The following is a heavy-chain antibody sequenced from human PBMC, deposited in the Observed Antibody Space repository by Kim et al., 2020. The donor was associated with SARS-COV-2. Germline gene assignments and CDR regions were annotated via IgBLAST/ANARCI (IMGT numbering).Heavy chain of an antibody. V-gene: IGHV4-59*12. CDR1: GGSISSYY. Sequence: SETLSLTCAVSGGSISSYYWSWFRQPPGKGLEWFGEIYYSSSSNNNHSPKRRDAILAVTYKNQHFPLQLYLTTAETAVYYCSGGIFAGYLYYFYY. D-gene: IGHD3-3*01. CDR3: SGGIFAGYLYYFYY. CDR2: IYYSSSS. J-gene: IGHJ6*01.